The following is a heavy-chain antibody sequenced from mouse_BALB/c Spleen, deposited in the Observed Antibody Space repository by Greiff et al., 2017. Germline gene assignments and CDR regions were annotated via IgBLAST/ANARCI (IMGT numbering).Heavy chain of an antibody. D-gene: IGHD2-1*01. V-gene: IGHV1-5*01. CDR2: IYPGNSDT. J-gene: IGHJ2*01. CDR1: GYTFTSYW. Sequence: VQLQQSGTVLARPGASVKMSCKASGYTFTSYWMHWVKQRPGQGLEWIGAIYPGNSDTSYNQKFKGKAKLTAVTSTSTAYMELSSLTNGDSTVYYCTSNYDYWGQGTTLTVSS. CDR3: TSNYDY.